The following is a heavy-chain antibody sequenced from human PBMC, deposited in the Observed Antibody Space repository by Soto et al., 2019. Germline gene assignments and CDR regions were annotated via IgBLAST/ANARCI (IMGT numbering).Heavy chain of an antibody. D-gene: IGHD6-13*01. V-gene: IGHV4-4*07. CDR3: ARARANSWYDFDS. Sequence: QVQLRESGPGLVKSSETLSLTCTVSHGSLSPHYWSWIRQPAGKGLEWVGRVFSSGITKYNPSLRSRVTKSVETSKNLFSLNLTSVTAADTAIYYCARARANSWYDFDSWGRGVPVIVSS. CDR1: HGSLSPHY. J-gene: IGHJ4*02. CDR2: VFSSGIT.